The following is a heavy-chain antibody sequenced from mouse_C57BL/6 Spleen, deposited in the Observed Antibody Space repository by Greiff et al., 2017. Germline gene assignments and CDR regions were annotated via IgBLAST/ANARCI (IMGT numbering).Heavy chain of an antibody. CDR3: AIYRYDYLAY. J-gene: IGHJ3*01. CDR1: GYTFTSYW. Sequence: VQLQQPGAELVKPGASVKVSCKASGYTFTSYWMHWVKQRPGQGLEWIGNIHPSDSDTNYNQKFKGKATLTVDKSSSTAYMQLSSLTYEDSAVYFCAIYRYDYLAYWGQGTLVTVSA. V-gene: IGHV1-74*01. CDR2: IHPSDSDT. D-gene: IGHD2-4*01.